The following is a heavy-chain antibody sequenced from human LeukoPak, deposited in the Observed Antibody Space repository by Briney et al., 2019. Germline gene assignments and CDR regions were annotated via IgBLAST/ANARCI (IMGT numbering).Heavy chain of an antibody. CDR2: ISNDGTNK. Sequence: GTSLRLSCAASGLTFDNYAMHWVRQAPGKGLEWVALISNDGTNKYYADSVKGRFTMSRDNSKSTVYLQVNSLRAEDTAVYYCAVGLTIWGQGTMVTVSS. J-gene: IGHJ3*02. CDR3: AVGLTI. V-gene: IGHV3-30-3*01. D-gene: IGHD1-26*01. CDR1: GLTFDNYA.